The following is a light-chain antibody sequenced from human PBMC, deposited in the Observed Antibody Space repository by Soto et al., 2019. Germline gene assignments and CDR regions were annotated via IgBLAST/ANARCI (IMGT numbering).Light chain of an antibody. CDR2: GAS. CDR3: QHYGSSPET. Sequence: EIVLTQSPGTLSLSPGERATLSCRASQSVSSNYLAWYQQKPGQAPRLLIYGASSRATGIPDRFSGSGSGTDFTITISRLEPEDFAVYYCQHYGSSPETFGQGTKVEIK. J-gene: IGKJ1*01. V-gene: IGKV3-20*01. CDR1: QSVSSNY.